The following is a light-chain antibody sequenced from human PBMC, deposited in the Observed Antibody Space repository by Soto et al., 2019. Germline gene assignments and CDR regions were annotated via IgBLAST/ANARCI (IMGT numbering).Light chain of an antibody. CDR3: QQDSDYPCT. V-gene: IGKV1-5*03. J-gene: IGKJ1*01. Sequence: DIQMTQSPSTLSASVGDRVILTCRASQSVDSWLAWYQQKPGKAPKLLIYHSSTLESGVPSRFSGSRFRSDFPLTIGGMQPDDYATYYCQQDSDYPCTFGQGTKVDIK. CDR2: HSS. CDR1: QSVDSW.